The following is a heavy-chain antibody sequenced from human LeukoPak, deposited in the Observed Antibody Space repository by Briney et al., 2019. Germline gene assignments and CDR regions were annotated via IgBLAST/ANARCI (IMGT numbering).Heavy chain of an antibody. J-gene: IGHJ2*01. D-gene: IGHD6-13*01. CDR3: ARYSTTWPYWYFDR. Sequence: PSETLSLTCAVSGGSISSGGYSWSWIRRPPGKGLEWIGYISHSGSTYYDQSLQSRVTMSVDKSKNQFSLELTTVTAADTAVYYCARYSTTWPYWYFDRWGRGTLVTVSS. V-gene: IGHV4-30-2*01. CDR1: GGSISSGGYS. CDR2: ISHSGST.